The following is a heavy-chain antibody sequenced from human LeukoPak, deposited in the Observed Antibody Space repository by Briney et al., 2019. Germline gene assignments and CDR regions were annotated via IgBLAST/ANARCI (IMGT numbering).Heavy chain of an antibody. CDR3: ARAVSVFSGGSQGYYYGMDV. V-gene: IGHV7-4-1*02. D-gene: IGHD3-10*01. CDR2: INTNTGNP. Sequence: ASVKVSCTASGYTFTSYAMNWVRQAPGQGLEWVGWINTNTGNPTYAQGFTGRFVFSLDTSVSTAYLQISSLEAEDTAVYYCARAVSVFSGGSQGYYYGMDVWGQGTTVTVSS. CDR1: GYTFTSYA. J-gene: IGHJ6*02.